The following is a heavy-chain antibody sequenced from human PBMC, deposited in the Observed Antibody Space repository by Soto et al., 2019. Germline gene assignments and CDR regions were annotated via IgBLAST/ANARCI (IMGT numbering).Heavy chain of an antibody. CDR2: VYGDGDK. Sequence: SGPTLVNPTQTLTLTCTFSGISLTTSGEGVGWVRQPPGKGLEWVALVYGDGDKRYLTSLKSRLTITKDTSKNQVVLTMTNMDPVDTGTYFCAHNIGGDYVYGFDFWGQGTKVTVSS. CDR3: AHNIGGDYVYGFDF. J-gene: IGHJ3*01. CDR1: GISLTTSGEG. V-gene: IGHV2-5*02. D-gene: IGHD3-16*01.